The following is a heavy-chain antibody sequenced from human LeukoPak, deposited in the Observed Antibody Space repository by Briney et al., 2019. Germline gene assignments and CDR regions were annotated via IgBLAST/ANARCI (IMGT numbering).Heavy chain of an antibody. CDR2: VYHSGNT. Sequence: PSDTLSLTCAVSGGSISIDGYSWNWIRQPPGKGLEWIGYVYHSGNTYYNPSLKSRVTISMDRSKNQFSLNLSSVTAADTAVYYCARITGDYTYYFDYWGQGTLVTVSS. J-gene: IGHJ4*02. CDR1: GGSISIDGYS. CDR3: ARITGDYTYYFDY. D-gene: IGHD4-17*01. V-gene: IGHV4-30-2*01.